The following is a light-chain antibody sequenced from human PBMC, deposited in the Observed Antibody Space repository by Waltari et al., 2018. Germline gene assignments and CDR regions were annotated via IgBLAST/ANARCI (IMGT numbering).Light chain of an antibody. CDR3: QQYTASLT. CDR2: RAS. V-gene: IGKV1-5*03. CDR1: QSISYW. Sequence: DIPMTQSPSTLSASVGDRLTITCRSSQSISYWLAWYQQRPGKAPKLLLHRASLLESGVPSRFSGSGSGTEFTLTITSLQPEDFATYYCQQYTASLTFGGGTKVDLK. J-gene: IGKJ4*01.